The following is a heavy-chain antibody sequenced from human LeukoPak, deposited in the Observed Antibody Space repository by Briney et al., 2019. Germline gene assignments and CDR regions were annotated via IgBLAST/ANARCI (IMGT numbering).Heavy chain of an antibody. CDR1: GDSITSYY. Sequence: SETLSLTCTVSGDSITSYYWTWIRQPPGKALEWIGYIYYSGSTNYSPSLKSRVTISLDKSKTQFFLKLSSVAAADTAVYYCVRLSNYGILTGNSWFDSWGQGTLVTVSS. D-gene: IGHD3-9*01. V-gene: IGHV4-59*08. J-gene: IGHJ5*01. CDR2: IYYSGST. CDR3: VRLSNYGILTGNSWFDS.